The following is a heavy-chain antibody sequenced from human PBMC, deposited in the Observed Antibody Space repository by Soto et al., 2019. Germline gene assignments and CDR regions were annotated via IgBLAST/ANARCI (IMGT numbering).Heavy chain of an antibody. J-gene: IGHJ5*02. V-gene: IGHV1-69*13. CDR3: ARGFSGGDADWFGP. D-gene: IGHD2-21*02. Sequence: ASVKVSCKASGGTFSTYAISWVRQAPGQGLEWMGGIIPIYGTANYAQKFQGRLTMTADESTSTVYMELSSLRSDDTAVYYCARGFSGGDADWFGPWGQGTLVTVSS. CDR1: GGTFSTYA. CDR2: IIPIYGTA.